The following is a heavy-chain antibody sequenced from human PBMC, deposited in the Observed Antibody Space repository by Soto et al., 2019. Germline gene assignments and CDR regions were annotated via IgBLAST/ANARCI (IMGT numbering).Heavy chain of an antibody. CDR1: GVSIGSTNQY. V-gene: IGHV4-39*07. Sequence: SETLSLTCSVSGVSIGSTNQYWGWIRQPPGKGLEWIGEINHSGSTNYNPSLKSRVTISVDTSKNQFSLKLSSVTAADTAVYYCARRRWVGLYYYYYGMDVWGQGTTVTVSS. CDR3: ARRRWVGLYYYYYGMDV. J-gene: IGHJ6*02. D-gene: IGHD2-15*01. CDR2: INHSGST.